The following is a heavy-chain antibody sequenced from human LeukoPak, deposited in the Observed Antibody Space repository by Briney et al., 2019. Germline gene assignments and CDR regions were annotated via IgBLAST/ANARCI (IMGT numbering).Heavy chain of an antibody. J-gene: IGHJ4*02. CDR2: IGPDGGTT. CDR1: GFTFYTYG. Sequence: GGSLRLSCAASGFTFYTYGMLWVRKAPGKGLEYVSGIGPDGGTTYYANSVKGRFTISRDNSKYMLYLQMGSLTADDMAVYYCARGAQLTDYWGQGTLVTVSS. V-gene: IGHV3-64*01. CDR3: ARGAQLTDY. D-gene: IGHD6-13*01.